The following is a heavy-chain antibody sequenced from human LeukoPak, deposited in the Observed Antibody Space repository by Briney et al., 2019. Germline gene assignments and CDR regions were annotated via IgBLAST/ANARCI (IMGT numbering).Heavy chain of an antibody. CDR2: INPNSGGT. D-gene: IGHD3-22*01. CDR3: ARVGYYESSGYYEY. Sequence: ASVKVSCKASGYTLTDYYMHWVRRAPGQGLEWMGRINPNSGGTNYAQKFQGRVTMTRDTSISTVYMELSRLRSDDTAVYYCARVGYYESSGYYEYWGQGTLVTVSA. V-gene: IGHV1-2*06. CDR1: GYTLTDYY. J-gene: IGHJ4*02.